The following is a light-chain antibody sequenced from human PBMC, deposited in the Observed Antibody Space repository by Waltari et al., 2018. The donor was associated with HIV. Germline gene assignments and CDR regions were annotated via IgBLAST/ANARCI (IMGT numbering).Light chain of an antibody. J-gene: IGLJ3*02. CDR3: SSYTTTSTWV. V-gene: IGLV2-14*01. Sequence: QSALTQPASVSGSPGHSITISCTGTSSDVGGYNYVSWYQQHPGKAPKVMIYEVSNRPSGVSNRFSGSKSGNTASLTISGLQAEDEADYYCSSYTTTSTWVFGGGTKLTVL. CDR1: SSDVGGYNY. CDR2: EVS.